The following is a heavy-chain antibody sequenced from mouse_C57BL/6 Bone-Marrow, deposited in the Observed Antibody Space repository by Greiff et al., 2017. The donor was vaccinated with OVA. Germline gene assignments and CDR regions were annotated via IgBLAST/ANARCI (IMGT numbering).Heavy chain of an antibody. CDR3: ARPGDYDDLDY. V-gene: IGHV5-12*01. Sequence: EVQRVESGGGLVQPGGSLKLSCAASGFTFSDYYMYWVRQTPEKRLEWVAYISNGGGSTYYSDTVKGRFTISRDNAKNTLYLQMSRLKSEDTAMYYCARPGDYDDLDYWGQGTSVTVSS. CDR1: GFTFSDYY. CDR2: ISNGGGST. J-gene: IGHJ4*01. D-gene: IGHD2-4*01.